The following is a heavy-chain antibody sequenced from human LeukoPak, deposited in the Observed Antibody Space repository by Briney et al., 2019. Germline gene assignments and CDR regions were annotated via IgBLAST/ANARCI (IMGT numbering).Heavy chain of an antibody. CDR1: GFTFSDYY. D-gene: IGHD2-15*01. Sequence: PGGSLRLSCAASGFTFSDYYMSWIRQAPGKGLEWVSYISTTGFTIYYADSVKGRFTISRDNSKNTLYLQMNSLRAEDTAVYYCAKDRSRVAAMCCPDYWGQGTLVTVSS. CDR3: AKDRSRVAAMCCPDY. CDR2: ISTTGFTI. J-gene: IGHJ4*02. V-gene: IGHV3-11*01.